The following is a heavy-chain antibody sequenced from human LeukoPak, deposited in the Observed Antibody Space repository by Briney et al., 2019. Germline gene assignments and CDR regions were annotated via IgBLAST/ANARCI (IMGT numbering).Heavy chain of an antibody. V-gene: IGHV3-21*01. D-gene: IGHD1-26*01. CDR2: ISSSSSYI. Sequence: GGSLRLSCAPPGFTSSSYSMNWVRQAPGKGLEWVSSISSSSSYIYYADSVKGRFTISRDNAKNSLYLQMNSLRAEDTAVYYCARDRGGSYYFDYWGQGTLVTVSS. CDR3: ARDRGGSYYFDY. CDR1: GFTSSSYS. J-gene: IGHJ4*02.